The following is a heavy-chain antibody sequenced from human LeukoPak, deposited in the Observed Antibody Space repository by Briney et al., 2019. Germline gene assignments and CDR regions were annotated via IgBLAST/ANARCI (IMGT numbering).Heavy chain of an antibody. V-gene: IGHV3-23*01. D-gene: IGHD2-2*01. Sequence: GGSLRLSCAASGFTFSSYAMSWVRQAPGKGLELVSAISGSGGSTYYADSVKGRFTISRDNSKNTLCLQMNSLRAEDTAVYYCAKGYCSSTSCYSRFDPWGQGALVTVSS. CDR3: AKGYCSSTSCYSRFDP. CDR1: GFTFSSYA. CDR2: ISGSGGST. J-gene: IGHJ5*02.